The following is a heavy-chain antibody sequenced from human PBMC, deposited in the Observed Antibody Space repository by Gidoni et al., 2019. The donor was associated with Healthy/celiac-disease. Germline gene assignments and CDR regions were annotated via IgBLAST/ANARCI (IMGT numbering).Heavy chain of an antibody. CDR2: ISSSSSTI. CDR3: ARDLTPHRLSIAARPFSH. J-gene: IGHJ4*02. V-gene: IGHV3-48*02. CDR1: GFTFSSYS. D-gene: IGHD6-6*01. Sequence: EVQLVESGGGLVQPGGALRLSCAASGFTFSSYSMNWVRQAPGKGLEWVSYISSSSSTIYYADSVKGRFTISRDNAKNSLYLQMNSLRDEETAVYYCARDLTPHRLSIAARPFSHWGQGTLVTVSS.